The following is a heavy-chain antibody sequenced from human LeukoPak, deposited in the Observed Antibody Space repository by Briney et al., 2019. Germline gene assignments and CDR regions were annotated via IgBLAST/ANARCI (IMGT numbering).Heavy chain of an antibody. CDR3: ARALGYSSSWNFDY. Sequence: SETLSLTCAVSGGSISSSNWWSWVRQPPGKGLEWIGEIYLSGSTNYNPSLKSRVIISVDKSKNHFSLKLSSVTAADTAVYYCARALGYSSSWNFDYWGQGTLVTVSS. J-gene: IGHJ4*02. V-gene: IGHV4-4*02. CDR1: GGSISSSNW. D-gene: IGHD6-13*01. CDR2: IYLSGST.